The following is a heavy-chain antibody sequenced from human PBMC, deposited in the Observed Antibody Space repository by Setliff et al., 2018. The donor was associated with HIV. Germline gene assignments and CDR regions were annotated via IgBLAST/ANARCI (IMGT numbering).Heavy chain of an antibody. CDR3: ARVATGPESFDI. D-gene: IGHD3-9*01. J-gene: IGHJ3*02. Sequence: SETLSLTCTVSGGSISSGSYYWSWIRQPAGKGLEWIGHIYTSGSTNYNPSLKSRVTMSVDTSKNQFSLKLNSVTAADTAVYYCARVATGPESFDIWGQGTMVTVSS. CDR1: GGSISSGSYY. V-gene: IGHV4-61*09. CDR2: IYTSGST.